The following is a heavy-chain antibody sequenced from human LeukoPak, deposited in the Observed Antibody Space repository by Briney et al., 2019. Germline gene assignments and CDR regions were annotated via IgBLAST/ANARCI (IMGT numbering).Heavy chain of an antibody. CDR3: ARVSAKWLAFDI. CDR1: GGSIGSGAYY. Sequence: SETLSLTCTVSGGSIGSGAYYWSWIRQPPGKGLEWIGEINHSGSTNYNPSLKSRVTISVDTSKNQFSLKLSSVTAADTAVYYCARVSAKWLAFDIWGQGTMVTVSS. CDR2: INHSGST. J-gene: IGHJ3*02. D-gene: IGHD5-12*01. V-gene: IGHV4-39*07.